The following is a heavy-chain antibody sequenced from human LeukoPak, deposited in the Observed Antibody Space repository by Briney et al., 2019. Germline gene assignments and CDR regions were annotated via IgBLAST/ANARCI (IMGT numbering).Heavy chain of an antibody. D-gene: IGHD2-2*01. J-gene: IGHJ5*02. Sequence: SETLSLTCTVSGVSINSGDYYWSWIRQPPGKGLEWIGYIYYSGSTYYNPSLKSRVSISVDTSKNQFSLKLSSLTAADTAVYYCARDSAQPKRIYQLSSGGWFDPWGQGSLVTVSS. CDR1: GVSINSGDYY. CDR3: ARDSAQPKRIYQLSSGGWFDP. CDR2: IYYSGST. V-gene: IGHV4-30-4*01.